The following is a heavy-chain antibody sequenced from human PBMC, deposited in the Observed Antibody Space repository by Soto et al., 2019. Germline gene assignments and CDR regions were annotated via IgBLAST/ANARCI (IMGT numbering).Heavy chain of an antibody. D-gene: IGHD3-3*01. Sequence: QVQLQESGPGLVKPSGTLSLTCAVSGGSISSSNWWSWVRQPPGKGLEWIGEIYHSVSTNYNPSLKSRVTISVDKSKNQFSLKLSSVTAADTAVYYCARDQRNYDFWSGSTSHYYYYGMDVWGQGTTVTVSS. J-gene: IGHJ6*02. CDR3: ARDQRNYDFWSGSTSHYYYYGMDV. V-gene: IGHV4-4*02. CDR2: IYHSVST. CDR1: GGSISSSNW.